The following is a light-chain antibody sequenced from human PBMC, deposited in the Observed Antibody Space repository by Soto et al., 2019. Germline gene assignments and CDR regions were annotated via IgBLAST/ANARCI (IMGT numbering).Light chain of an antibody. Sequence: QSVLTQPASVSGSPGQSITISCTGTSSDVGGYNYVSWYQQYPGKAPKLMIYEVSNRPSGVSNRFSGSKSGNTASLTISGLQAEDEADYYCSSYTSSSTLVFGGGTEVTVL. V-gene: IGLV2-14*01. CDR3: SSYTSSSTLV. J-gene: IGLJ3*02. CDR1: SSDVGGYNY. CDR2: EVS.